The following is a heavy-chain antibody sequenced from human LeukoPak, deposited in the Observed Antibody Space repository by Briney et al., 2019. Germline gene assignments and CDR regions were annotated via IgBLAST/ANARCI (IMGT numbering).Heavy chain of an antibody. J-gene: IGHJ4*02. D-gene: IGHD2-15*01. CDR2: IDSSGRYT. CDR3: ARLGSSSHYMAY. V-gene: IGHV3-21*01. Sequence: PGGSLRLSCAVSGFTFSFQSMNWIRQAPGKGLEWVSSIDSSGRYTYYADSMKGRFTISRDNARNSLYLQMNSLRADDTAVYYCARLGSSSHYMAYWGQGTLVTVSS. CDR1: GFTFSFQS.